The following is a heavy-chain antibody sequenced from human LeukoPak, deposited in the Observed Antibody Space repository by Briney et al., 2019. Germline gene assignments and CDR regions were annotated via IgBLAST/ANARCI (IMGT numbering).Heavy chain of an antibody. V-gene: IGHV1-2*06. CDR2: INPNSGGT. CDR3: ATLVGTSDAFDT. CDR1: GYTFTGYY. J-gene: IGHJ3*02. D-gene: IGHD1-26*01. Sequence: ASVKVSCKASGYTFTGYYMHWVRQAPGQGLEWMGRINPNSGGTNYAQTFQGRVTMTRDTSISTAYMELSSLRSDDTAVYYCATLVGTSDAFDTWGQGTMVTVSA.